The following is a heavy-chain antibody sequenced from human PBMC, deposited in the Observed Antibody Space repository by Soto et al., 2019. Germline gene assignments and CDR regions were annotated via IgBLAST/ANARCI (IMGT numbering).Heavy chain of an antibody. D-gene: IGHD1-20*01. CDR3: ARGGPVSITPFEY. CDR1: GGSISSGDYY. J-gene: IGHJ4*02. V-gene: IGHV4-30-4*01. Sequence: SETLSLTCTVSGGSISSGDYYWSWIRQPPGKGLEWIGYIYYSGSTYYNPSLKSRVTISVDTSKNRFSLKLSSVTAADTAVYYCARGGPVSITPFEYWGQGTLVTVSS. CDR2: IYYSGST.